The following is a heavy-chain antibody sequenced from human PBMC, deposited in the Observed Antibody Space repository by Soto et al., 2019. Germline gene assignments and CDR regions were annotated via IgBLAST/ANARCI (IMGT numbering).Heavy chain of an antibody. CDR2: LYDVDGS. Sequence: DVQLVESGGGLIQPGASLRLSCAAFGLTISGKKYVAWVRQAPGKGLEWVSALYDVDGSFYADSVTGRFTTSSDSSKTTVYLQMNDLQPDDTAVYYCATWHEREHAFDVWGQGTTVTISS. CDR3: ATWHEREHAFDV. D-gene: IGHD1-1*01. J-gene: IGHJ3*01. CDR1: GLTISGKKY. V-gene: IGHV3-53*01.